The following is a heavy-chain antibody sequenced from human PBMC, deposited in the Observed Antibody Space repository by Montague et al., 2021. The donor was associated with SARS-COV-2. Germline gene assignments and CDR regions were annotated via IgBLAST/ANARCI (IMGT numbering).Heavy chain of an antibody. CDR3: ARDPHYDILTGYYSY. Sequence: SLRLSCAASGFTFSSYSMNWVRQAPGKGLEWVSSISSSSSYIYYADSVKGRLTISRGNAKNSLYLQMNSPRAEDTAVYYCARDPHYDILTGYYSYWGQGTLVTVSS. D-gene: IGHD3-9*01. J-gene: IGHJ4*02. V-gene: IGHV3-21*01. CDR2: ISSSSSYI. CDR1: GFTFSSYS.